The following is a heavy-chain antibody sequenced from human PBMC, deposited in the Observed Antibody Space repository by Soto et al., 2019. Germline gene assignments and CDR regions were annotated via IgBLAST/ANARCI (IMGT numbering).Heavy chain of an antibody. CDR2: IYYSGST. CDR3: ARHGGYSSGWYLNYYYGMAV. V-gene: IGHV4-39*01. Sequence: PSETLSLTCTVSGGSISSSSYYWGWIRQPPGKGLEWIGSIYYSGSTYYNPSLKSRVTLSVDTSKNQFSLKLSSVTAADTAVYYCARHGGYSSGWYLNYYYGMAVWGQGTTVTVSS. J-gene: IGHJ6*02. CDR1: GGSISSSSYY. D-gene: IGHD6-19*01.